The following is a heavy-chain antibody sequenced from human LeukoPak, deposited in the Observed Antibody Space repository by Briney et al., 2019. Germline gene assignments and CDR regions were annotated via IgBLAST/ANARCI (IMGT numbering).Heavy chain of an antibody. CDR3: AKGYCTGTSCYTGLDY. CDR2: ISGSGGST. CDR1: GFTFSSYA. Sequence: GGSLRLSCAASGFTFSSYAMSWVRQAPGKGLEWVSAISGSGGSTYYADSVKGRFTISRDNSKNTLYLQMNSLSAEDTALYFCAKGYCTGTSCYTGLDYWGQGTLVTVSS. V-gene: IGHV3-23*01. J-gene: IGHJ4*02. D-gene: IGHD2-2*02.